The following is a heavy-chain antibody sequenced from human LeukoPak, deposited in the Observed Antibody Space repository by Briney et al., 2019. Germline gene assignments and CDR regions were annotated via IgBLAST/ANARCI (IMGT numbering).Heavy chain of an antibody. CDR2: VYHSGNV. V-gene: IGHV4-39*01. Sequence: SETLSLTCTVSGGSIKDTAFHWGWVRQPPGKEPQWIGSVYHSGNVYYNPSLKSRVTISVYMSKNQFYLQLRSVTAADTAVFYCSRGDYINFYRAVWGKGTSVSV. D-gene: IGHD3-16*01. CDR1: GGSIKDTAFH. CDR3: SRGDYINFYRAV. J-gene: IGHJ6*03.